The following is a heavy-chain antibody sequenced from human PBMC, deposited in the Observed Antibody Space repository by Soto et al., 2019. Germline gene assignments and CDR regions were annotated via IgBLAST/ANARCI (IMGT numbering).Heavy chain of an antibody. CDR1: GYTFTSYG. J-gene: IGHJ4*02. Sequence: QVQLVQSGAEVKKPGASVKVSCKASGYTFTSYGISWVRQAPGQGLEWMGWISAYNGNTNYAQKLQGRVTMTTDTSTSTDYMELRSLRSDDTAVYYCARDLVDYDYVWGSYRYTLFDYWGQGTLVTVSS. CDR3: ARDLVDYDYVWGSYRYTLFDY. D-gene: IGHD3-16*02. V-gene: IGHV1-18*04. CDR2: ISAYNGNT.